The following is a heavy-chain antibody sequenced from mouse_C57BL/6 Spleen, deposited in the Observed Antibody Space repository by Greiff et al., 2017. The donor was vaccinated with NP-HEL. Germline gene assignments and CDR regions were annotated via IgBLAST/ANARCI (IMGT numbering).Heavy chain of an antibody. D-gene: IGHD2-1*01. J-gene: IGHJ1*03. CDR1: GFTFSSYA. CDR2: ISDGGSYT. V-gene: IGHV5-4*01. Sequence: EVQVVESGGGLVKPGGSLKLSCAASGFTFSSYAMSWVRQTPEKRLEWVATISDGGSYTYYPDNVKGRFTISRDNAKNNLYLQMSHLKSEDTAMYYCARAGGNYDWYFDVWGTGTTVTVSS. CDR3: ARAGGNYDWYFDV.